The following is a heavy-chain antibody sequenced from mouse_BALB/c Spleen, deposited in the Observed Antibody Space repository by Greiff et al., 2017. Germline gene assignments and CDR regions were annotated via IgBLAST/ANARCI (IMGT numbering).Heavy chain of an antibody. CDR1: GFTFSNYW. J-gene: IGHJ1*01. V-gene: IGHV6-6*02. Sequence: EVKLMESGGGLVQPGGSMKLSCVASGFTFSNYWMNWVRQSPEKGLEWVAEIRLKSNNYATHYAESVKGRFTISRDDSKSSVYLQMNNLRAEDTGIYYCTRGPASTGTEWYFDVWGAGTTVTVSS. D-gene: IGHD4-1*02. CDR2: IRLKSNNYAT. CDR3: TRGPASTGTEWYFDV.